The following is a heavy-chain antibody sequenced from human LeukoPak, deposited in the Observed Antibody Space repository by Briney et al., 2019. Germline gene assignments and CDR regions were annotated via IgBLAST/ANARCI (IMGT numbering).Heavy chain of an antibody. Sequence: SSETLSLTCTVSGGSVSSGSYYWSWIRQPPGTGLEWIGYIYYSGSTNYNPSLKSRVTISVDTSKNQFSLKLSSVTAADTAVYYCARYCSGGSCYSTPDAFDIWGQGTMVTVSP. J-gene: IGHJ3*02. CDR2: IYYSGST. CDR3: ARYCSGGSCYSTPDAFDI. CDR1: GGSVSSGSYY. V-gene: IGHV4-61*01. D-gene: IGHD2-15*01.